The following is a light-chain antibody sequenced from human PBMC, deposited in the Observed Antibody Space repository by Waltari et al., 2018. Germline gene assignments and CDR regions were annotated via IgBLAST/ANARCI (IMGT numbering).Light chain of an antibody. CDR1: QSIGSS. CDR3: HQSSSLPQT. Sequence: EIVLTQSPDFQSVTPKEKVTITCRASQSIGSSVHWYQQKPDQSPKLIIKYAYQSISWVPAWFSGSGSGTDFTLTINSLEAEDAATYYCHQSSSLPQTFGRGTKVEIK. J-gene: IGKJ1*01. CDR2: YAY. V-gene: IGKV6-21*02.